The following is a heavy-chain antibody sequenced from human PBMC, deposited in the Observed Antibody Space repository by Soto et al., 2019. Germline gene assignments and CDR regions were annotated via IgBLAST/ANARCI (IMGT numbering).Heavy chain of an antibody. V-gene: IGHV1-2*02. Sequence: ASVKVSCKASGYTFTGYYMHWVRQAPGQGLEWMGWINPNSGGTNYAQKFQGRVTMTRDTSISTAYMELSRLRSDDTAVYYCARDGPGYYGSGSYHFDYWGQGTMVTV. CDR3: ARDGPGYYGSGSYHFDY. D-gene: IGHD3-10*01. CDR2: INPNSGGT. CDR1: GYTFTGYY. J-gene: IGHJ4*02.